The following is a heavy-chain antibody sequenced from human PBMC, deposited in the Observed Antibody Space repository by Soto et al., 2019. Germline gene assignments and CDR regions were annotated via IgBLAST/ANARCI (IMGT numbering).Heavy chain of an antibody. Sequence: EVQLVESGGGLVKPGGSLRLSCAASGFTFSSYSMNWVRQAPGKGLEWVSSISSSSSYIYYADSVKGRFTISRDNAKNSRYLQMNSLRAEDTAVYYCARDWSYDFWSVNYFDYWGQGTLVTVSS. V-gene: IGHV3-21*01. CDR3: ARDWSYDFWSVNYFDY. CDR2: ISSSSSYI. D-gene: IGHD3-3*01. J-gene: IGHJ4*02. CDR1: GFTFSSYS.